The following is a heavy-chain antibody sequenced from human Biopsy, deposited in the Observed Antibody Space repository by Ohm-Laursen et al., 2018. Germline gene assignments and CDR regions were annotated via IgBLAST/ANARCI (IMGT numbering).Heavy chain of an antibody. D-gene: IGHD6-6*01. CDR3: ARDSSRRAREGGMDD. J-gene: IGHJ6*02. CDR1: GFSVSSYD. V-gene: IGHV3-21*01. CDR2: ISDTSSHI. Sequence: SLRLSCTASGFSVSSYDMNWVRQAPGKGLEWISYISDTSSHIYDADSVRGRFTVARDIAKNSLYLQLNSLRVEDTAVYYCARDSSRRAREGGMDDWGQGTTVTVSS.